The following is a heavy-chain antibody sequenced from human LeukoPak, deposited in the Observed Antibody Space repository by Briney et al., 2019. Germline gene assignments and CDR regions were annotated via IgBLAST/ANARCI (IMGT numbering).Heavy chain of an antibody. V-gene: IGHV4-34*01. Sequence: SETLSLTCAVYGGSFSGYYWSWIRQPPGKGLEWIGEINHSGSTNYNPSLKSRVTVSVDTSKNQFSLTLSSVTAADTAVYYCARGLLLWFGELSKAGCFDYWGQGTLVTVSS. CDR1: GGSFSGYY. J-gene: IGHJ4*02. CDR2: INHSGST. D-gene: IGHD3-10*01. CDR3: ARGLLLWFGELSKAGCFDY.